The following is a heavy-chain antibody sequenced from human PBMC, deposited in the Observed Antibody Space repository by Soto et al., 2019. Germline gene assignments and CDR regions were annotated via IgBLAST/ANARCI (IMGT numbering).Heavy chain of an antibody. V-gene: IGHV2-5*02. Sequence: QITLKESGPTLVKPTQTLTLTCTFSGFSLSSTRMAVGWIRQPPGTALEWLALIYWDDDKRYSTFLKSRLTITQDTSKNQVVLTMSNMDPVDTARYYCAHIVVGGLAYYFDYWGQGTLVTVSS. CDR2: IYWDDDK. CDR3: AHIVVGGLAYYFDY. CDR1: GFSLSSTRMA. D-gene: IGHD2-15*01. J-gene: IGHJ4*02.